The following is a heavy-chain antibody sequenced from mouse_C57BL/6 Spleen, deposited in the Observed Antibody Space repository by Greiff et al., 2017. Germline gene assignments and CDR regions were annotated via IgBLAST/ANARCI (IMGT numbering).Heavy chain of an antibody. CDR1: GFTFSSYG. CDR3: ARLLGITTVVAYYFDY. Sequence: EVQLVESGGDLVKPGGSLKLSCAASGFTFSSYGMSWVRQTPDKRLEWVATISSGGSYTYYPDSVKGRFTISRDNAKNTLYLQMSSPKSEDTAMYYCARLLGITTVVAYYFDYWGQGTTLTVSS. V-gene: IGHV5-6*01. J-gene: IGHJ2*01. CDR2: ISSGGSYT. D-gene: IGHD1-1*01.